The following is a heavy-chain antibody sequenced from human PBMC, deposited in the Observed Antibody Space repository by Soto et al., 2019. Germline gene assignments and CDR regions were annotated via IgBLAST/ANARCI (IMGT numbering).Heavy chain of an antibody. CDR2: IYKSATT. CDR3: ARGRYCLTGRGFPNWFDS. CDR1: GDSISTVDYF. Sequence: KPSETLSLTCSVSGDSISTVDYFWAWIRQPPGQALEYIGYIYKSATTYYNPSFESRVAISLDTSKSQFSLNVTSVTAADTAVYFCARGRYCLTGRGFPNWFDSWGQGTLVTVSS. D-gene: IGHD2-15*01. V-gene: IGHV4-30-4*01. J-gene: IGHJ5*01.